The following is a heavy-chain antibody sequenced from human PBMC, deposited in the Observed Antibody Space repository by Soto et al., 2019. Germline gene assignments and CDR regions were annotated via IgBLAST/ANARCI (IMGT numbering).Heavy chain of an antibody. CDR2: IYYSGST. CDR3: AREYYYYGMDV. CDR1: GGSISSSSYY. V-gene: IGHV4-39*02. Sequence: SQTLSLTCTVSGGSISSSSYYWGWIRQPPGKGREWIGSIYYSGSTYYNPSLKSRVTISVDTSKNQFSLKLSSVTAADTAVYYCAREYYYYGMDVWGQGTTVTVSS. J-gene: IGHJ6*02.